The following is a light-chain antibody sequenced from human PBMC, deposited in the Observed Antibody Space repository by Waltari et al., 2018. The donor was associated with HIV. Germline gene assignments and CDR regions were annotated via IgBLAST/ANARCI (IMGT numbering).Light chain of an antibody. Sequence: DIRMTQSPPSLSASVGDRVTVTCLASQDIIHYLNWYQQKPGKAPKLLIYDASNLETGVPSRFSGSGSGTDFTCTISSLQSEDIATYYCQQYDNLPLPFGGGTKVESK. CDR3: QQYDNLPLP. CDR2: DAS. V-gene: IGKV1-33*01. J-gene: IGKJ4*01. CDR1: QDIIHY.